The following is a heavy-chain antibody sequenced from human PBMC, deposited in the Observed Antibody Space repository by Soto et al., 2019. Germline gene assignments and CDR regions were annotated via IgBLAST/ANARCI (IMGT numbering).Heavy chain of an antibody. CDR3: AKDGYFTATSCFAGGEFPS. CDR1: GFTFSNYA. D-gene: IGHD2-2*01. CDR2: ISGSGDYT. J-gene: IGHJ5*02. V-gene: IGHV3-23*01. Sequence: EVQLSESGGGLVQPGGSLRLSCAASGFTFSNYAMSWVRQAPGKGLEWISAISGSGDYTYYEDSVKGRLTVPRDNTKSTLYLQINNLRAEDSTTYYCAKDGYFTATSCFAGGEFPSWGQETQATFSS.